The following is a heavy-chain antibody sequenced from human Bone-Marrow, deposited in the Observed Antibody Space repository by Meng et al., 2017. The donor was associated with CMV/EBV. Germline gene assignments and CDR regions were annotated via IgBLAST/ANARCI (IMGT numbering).Heavy chain of an antibody. D-gene: IGHD4-23*01. V-gene: IGHV3-21*01. CDR2: ISSSSSYI. J-gene: IGHJ4*02. CDR1: GFTFSSYE. Sequence: GGSLRLSCAASGFTFSSYEMNWVRQAPGKGLEWVSSISSSSSYIYYADSVKGRFTISRDNAKNSLYLQMNSLRAEDTAVYYCARDNLFDYGGNQKGDYWGQGTLVTVSS. CDR3: ARDNLFDYGGNQKGDY.